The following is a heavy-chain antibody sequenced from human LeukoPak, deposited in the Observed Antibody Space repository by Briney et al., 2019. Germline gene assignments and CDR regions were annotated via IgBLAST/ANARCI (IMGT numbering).Heavy chain of an antibody. CDR3: ARVPGYLQSDY. D-gene: IGHD4-11*01. J-gene: IGHJ4*02. Sequence: GASVKVSCKASGYTFTGYWVHWVRQAPGQGLEWMGCMHPNSGVTGYAQRFQGRVTMTRDTSISTAYMDLSSLRSDDTAVYYCARVPGYLQSDYWGQGTLVTVPS. V-gene: IGHV1-2*02. CDR1: GYTFTGYW. CDR2: MHPNSGVT.